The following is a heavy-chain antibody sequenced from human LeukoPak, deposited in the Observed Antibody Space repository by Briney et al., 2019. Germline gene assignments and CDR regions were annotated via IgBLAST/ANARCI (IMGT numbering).Heavy chain of an antibody. CDR2: ISYDGSNK. CDR1: GFTFSSYA. Sequence: GGSLRLSCAASGFTFSSYAMHWVRQAPGKGLEWVAIISYDGSNKYYADSVKGRFTISRDNSKNTLFLQMNSLRAEDTAVYYCARGSGTFMVRGVTAGYDYWGQGTLVTVSS. V-gene: IGHV3-30*04. D-gene: IGHD3-10*01. J-gene: IGHJ4*02. CDR3: ARGSGTFMVRGVTAGYDY.